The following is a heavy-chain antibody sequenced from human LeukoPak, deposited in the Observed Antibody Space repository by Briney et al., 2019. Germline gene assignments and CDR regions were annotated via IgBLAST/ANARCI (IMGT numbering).Heavy chain of an antibody. CDR3: ASLPSNTVTHDY. D-gene: IGHD4-11*01. Sequence: PSETLSLTCAISGYSISSSYYWGWIRPPPGKGLEWIGTIYHSGSTHYNPSLKSRVTLSVDTSKNQFSLKLRSVTAADTAVYYCASLPSNTVTHDYWGQGTLVTVSS. CDR1: GYSISSSYY. V-gene: IGHV4-38-2*01. J-gene: IGHJ4*02. CDR2: IYHSGST.